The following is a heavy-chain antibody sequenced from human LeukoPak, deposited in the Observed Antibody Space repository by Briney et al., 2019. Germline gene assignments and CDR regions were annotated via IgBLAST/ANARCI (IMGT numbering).Heavy chain of an antibody. V-gene: IGHV3-23*01. CDR1: GFTFSSYA. D-gene: IGHD2-21*01. Sequence: PGGSLRLSCAASGFTFSSYAMSWVRQAPGKGLEWVSVITGSGGSTYYADSVKGRFTISRDNSKNTLYLQMNSLRAEDSAVYYCVKGRIFCGGECPDWYWGQGTLVTVSS. CDR2: ITGSGGST. J-gene: IGHJ4*02. CDR3: VKGRIFCGGECPDWY.